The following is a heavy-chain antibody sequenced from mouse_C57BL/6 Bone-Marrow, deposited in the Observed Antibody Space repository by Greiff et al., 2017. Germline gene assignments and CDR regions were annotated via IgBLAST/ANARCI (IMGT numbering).Heavy chain of an antibody. CDR1: GYAFSTYW. J-gene: IGHJ2*01. CDR3: ARDWDYCDY. Sequence: VQLQQSGAELVKPGASVKISCKVSGYAFSTYWMNWVKQRPGKGLEWIGQIYHGDGDPNYHGKLKGKATLTADKSYSTAYMHLSILTSEDSAVYFCARDWDYCDYWGQGTTLTVSS. D-gene: IGHD4-1*01. CDR2: IYHGDGDP. V-gene: IGHV1-80*01.